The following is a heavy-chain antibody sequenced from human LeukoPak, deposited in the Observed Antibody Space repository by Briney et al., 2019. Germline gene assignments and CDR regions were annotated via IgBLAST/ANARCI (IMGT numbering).Heavy chain of an antibody. CDR2: LYSDGNT. J-gene: IGHJ4*02. CDR1: GFTFSSYS. V-gene: IGHV3-53*01. CDR3: ARGVEPPAANTLAY. Sequence: GGSLRLSCAASGFTFSSYSMNWVRQAPGKGLEWVSVLYSDGNTKYADSVQGRFTISRDNSKNTLYLEMNSLSPDDTAVYYCARGVEPPAANTLAYWGQGTLVTVSS. D-gene: IGHD2-2*01.